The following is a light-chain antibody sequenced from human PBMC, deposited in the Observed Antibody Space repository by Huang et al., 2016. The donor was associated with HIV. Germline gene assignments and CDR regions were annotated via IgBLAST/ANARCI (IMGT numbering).Light chain of an antibody. Sequence: EIVLTQSPGTLSLSPGERTTLSCRASQSVSSNYLAWYQQKPGQAPRLLIYGASNRATGIPDRFSGGGSGTDFTLTISRLEPEDFAEYYCQQYGSSPWTFGQGTKVEIK. CDR3: QQYGSSPWT. V-gene: IGKV3-20*01. CDR2: GAS. J-gene: IGKJ1*01. CDR1: QSVSSNY.